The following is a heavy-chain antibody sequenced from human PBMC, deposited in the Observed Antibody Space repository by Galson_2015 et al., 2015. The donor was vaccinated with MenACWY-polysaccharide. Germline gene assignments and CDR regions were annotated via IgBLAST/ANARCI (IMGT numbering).Heavy chain of an antibody. D-gene: IGHD6-13*01. J-gene: IGHJ2*01. CDR1: GSTFSSFD. CDR2: IGTGGDT. V-gene: IGHV3-13*01. CDR3: AREFTGDGSSWYYWYFEL. Sequence: SLRLSCAASGSTFSSFDMHWVRHVIGKGLEWVAAIGTGGDTYYSGSVKGRFTISRENAKNSLRLQMNSLRAGDTAVYYCAREFTGDGSSWYYWYFELWGRGTLVTVSS.